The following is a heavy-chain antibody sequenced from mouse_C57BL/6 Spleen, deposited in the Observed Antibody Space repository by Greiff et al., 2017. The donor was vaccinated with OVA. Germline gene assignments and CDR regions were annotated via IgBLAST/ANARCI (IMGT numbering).Heavy chain of an antibody. J-gene: IGHJ1*03. V-gene: IGHV2-2*01. CDR3: ARNFITTVVGDWYFDV. CDR2: IWSGGST. D-gene: IGHD1-1*01. Sequence: VQLQQSGPGLVQPSQSLSITCTVSGFSLTSYGVHWVRQSPGKGLEWLGVIWSGGSTDYNAAFISRLSISKDNSKSQVFFKMNSLQADDTAIYYCARNFITTVVGDWYFDVWGTGTTVTVSS. CDR1: GFSLTSYG.